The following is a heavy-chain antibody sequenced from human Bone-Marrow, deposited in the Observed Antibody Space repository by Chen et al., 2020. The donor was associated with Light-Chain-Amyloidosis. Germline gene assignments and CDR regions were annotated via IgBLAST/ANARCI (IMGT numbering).Heavy chain of an antibody. J-gene: IGHJ4*02. Sequence: EVQLAESGGGLVQPGGSLRLSCAATGFTVSDPFMDWVRQAPGKGLEWVGRVRNKPNSYTTEYAASVRGRFSISRDDSKNSLDLQMNSLKTEDTAVYYCAQGNYDSGGYYPLAYWGQGTLVTVSS. CDR3: AQGNYDSGGYYPLAY. V-gene: IGHV3-72*01. D-gene: IGHD3-22*01. CDR1: GFTVSDPF. CDR2: VRNKPNSYTT.